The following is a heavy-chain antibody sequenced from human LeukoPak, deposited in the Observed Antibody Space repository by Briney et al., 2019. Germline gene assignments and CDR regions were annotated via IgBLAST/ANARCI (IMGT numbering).Heavy chain of an antibody. V-gene: IGHV1-18*01. Sequence: ASVKVSCKASGYTFTISGIIWVRQAPGQGLEWLGWISAYNGNTDYAQKFQGRVTMTTDTSTSTAYMELRSLRSDDTAVYYCARGEINFDYWGQGTLVTVSS. CDR2: ISAYNGNT. CDR1: GYTFTISG. CDR3: ARGEINFDY. J-gene: IGHJ4*02.